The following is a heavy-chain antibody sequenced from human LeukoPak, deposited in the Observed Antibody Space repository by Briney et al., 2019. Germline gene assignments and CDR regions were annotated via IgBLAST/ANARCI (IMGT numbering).Heavy chain of an antibody. CDR1: GFTFNRCW. V-gene: IGHV3-7*01. CDR2: INPDGRDT. Sequence: GGSLRLSCVVSGFTFNRCWMNWVRQAPGKGLEWVAHINPDGRDTYYVDPVKGRFTISRDNAQDSMYLQMNSLRVEDTAVYYCTSWGDTTAEYFQRWGQGTLVTVSS. J-gene: IGHJ1*01. D-gene: IGHD2-21*02. CDR3: TSWGDTTAEYFQR.